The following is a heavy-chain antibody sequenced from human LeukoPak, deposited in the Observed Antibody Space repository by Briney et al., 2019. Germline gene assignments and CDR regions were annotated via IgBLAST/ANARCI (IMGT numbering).Heavy chain of an antibody. Sequence: SETLSLTCTVSGGSVSRGSYYWSWIRQPPGKGLEWIGYIYHSGTTYYNPSLQSRVTMSVDTSKNQFSLKLSSVTAVDTAVYYCARKENVYYYFDYWGQGTLVTVSS. D-gene: IGHD3-10*01. CDR2: IYHSGTT. V-gene: IGHV4-61*01. CDR1: GGSVSRGSYY. CDR3: ARKENVYYYFDY. J-gene: IGHJ4*02.